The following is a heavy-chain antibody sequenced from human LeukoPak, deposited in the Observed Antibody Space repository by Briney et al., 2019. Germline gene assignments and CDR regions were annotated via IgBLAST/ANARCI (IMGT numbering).Heavy chain of an antibody. CDR1: GYTFTGYY. J-gene: IGHJ4*02. D-gene: IGHD4-17*01. CDR3: ARRGSYGDWTTNYFDY. CDR2: INPNSGGT. Sequence: GASVKVSCKASGYTFTGYYMHWVRQAPGQGLEWMGWINPNSGGTNYAQKFQGRVTMTRDTSISTAYMELSRLRSDDTAVYYCARRGSYGDWTTNYFDYWGQGTLVTVSS. V-gene: IGHV1-2*02.